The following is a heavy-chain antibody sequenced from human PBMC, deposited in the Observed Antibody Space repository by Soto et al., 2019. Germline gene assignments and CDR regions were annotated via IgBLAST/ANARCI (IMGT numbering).Heavy chain of an antibody. Sequence: GGSLRLSCAGSGFTLNTFSMNWVRQAPGKGLEWVSYISSSRATIYYADSVKGRFTISRDDAKNSLYLQMNSLRDDDTAVYYCVRGRSDSLMDVWGQGTKVTVS. CDR2: ISSSRATI. J-gene: IGHJ6*02. D-gene: IGHD2-15*01. V-gene: IGHV3-48*02. CDR1: GFTLNTFS. CDR3: VRGRSDSLMDV.